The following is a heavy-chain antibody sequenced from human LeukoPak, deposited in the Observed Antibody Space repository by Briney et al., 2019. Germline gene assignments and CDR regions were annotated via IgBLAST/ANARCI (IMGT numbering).Heavy chain of an antibody. CDR1: GYSISRGYY. Sequence: PSETLSLTCGVSGYSISRGYYWAWIRQPPGKGLEWIGTIYHIGSTYYTPSLGSRVTISVDTSKNEFSLNLKSVTAADTAVYYCARTYDFWSGYYPYYYYYYMDVWGKGTTVTVSS. V-gene: IGHV4-38-2*01. J-gene: IGHJ6*03. CDR3: ARTYDFWSGYYPYYYYYYMDV. D-gene: IGHD3-3*01. CDR2: IYHIGST.